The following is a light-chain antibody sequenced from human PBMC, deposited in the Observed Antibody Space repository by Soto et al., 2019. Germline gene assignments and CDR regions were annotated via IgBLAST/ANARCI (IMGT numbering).Light chain of an antibody. CDR1: QSIRNY. J-gene: IGKJ1*01. V-gene: IGKV1-39*01. CDR2: TAS. CDR3: QQTYSSPPGA. Sequence: DIKMTQSPSSLSASVGDRVTITCRASQSIRNYLNWYQQKPGKAPKVLIYTASSLQSGAPSRFSGSGSGTDFTLSIGRLQPEDFATYYCQQTYSSPPGAFGQGTRWIS.